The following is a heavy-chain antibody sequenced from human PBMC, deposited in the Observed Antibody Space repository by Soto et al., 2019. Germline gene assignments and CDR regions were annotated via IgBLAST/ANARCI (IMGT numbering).Heavy chain of an antibody. D-gene: IGHD6-13*01. CDR2: VVLGSGNT. CDR1: GFTFTSST. V-gene: IGHV1-58*01. CDR3: ATETSSMFDP. J-gene: IGHJ5*02. Sequence: GASVKVSCKASGFTFTSSTVQWVRQARGQRLEGIGWVVLGSGNTISAQKFQERVTFTRDSSTSTAYMELSSLTSEDTAMYYCATETSSMFDPWGQGTLVTVSS.